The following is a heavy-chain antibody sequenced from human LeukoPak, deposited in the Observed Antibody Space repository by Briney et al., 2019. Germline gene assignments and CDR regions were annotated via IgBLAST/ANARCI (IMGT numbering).Heavy chain of an antibody. V-gene: IGHV1-18*01. J-gene: IGHJ4*02. CDR3: ARHGGIGPKRDYFDY. Sequence: ASVNVSCTASAYTFTRYGISWARPAPGQGLEWMGWLSTDNGDTNYAQKFQGRVTMTTDTSTTTAHMELRSLTSDDTAIYYCARHGGIGPKRDYFDYWGPGTLVTVSS. CDR2: LSTDNGDT. CDR1: AYTFTRYG. D-gene: IGHD3-16*01.